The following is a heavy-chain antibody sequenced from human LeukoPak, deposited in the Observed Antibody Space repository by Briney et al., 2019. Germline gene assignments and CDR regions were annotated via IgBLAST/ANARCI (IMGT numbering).Heavy chain of an antibody. D-gene: IGHD3-9*01. J-gene: IGHJ4*02. CDR3: ARLLVAVGFDY. V-gene: IGHV3-21*01. Sequence: GGSLRLSCAASGLTYSSYSMNWVRQAPGKGLEGVSSISSSSSYIFYADSVKGRFTISRDNAKNSLYLKMNSLTAEDTAVYYCARLLVAVGFDYWGQGTLVTVSS. CDR2: ISSSSSYI. CDR1: GLTYSSYS.